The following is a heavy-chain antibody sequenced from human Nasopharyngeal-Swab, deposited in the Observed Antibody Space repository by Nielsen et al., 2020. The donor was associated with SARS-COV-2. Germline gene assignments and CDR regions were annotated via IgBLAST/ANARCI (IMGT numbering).Heavy chain of an antibody. Sequence: WIRQPPGKGLEWIGYIDNSGTTDHNPSLKSRVTISVDTSKNQFSLKVNSVTAADTAVYYCARLGRYYDTLSGYARHFDYWGQGILVTVS. CDR2: IDNSGTT. V-gene: IGHV4-30-4*01. J-gene: IGHJ4*02. D-gene: IGHD3-9*01. CDR3: ARLGRYYDTLSGYARHFDY.